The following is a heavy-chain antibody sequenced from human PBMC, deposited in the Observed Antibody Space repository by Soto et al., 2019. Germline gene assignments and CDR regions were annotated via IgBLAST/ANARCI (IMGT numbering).Heavy chain of an antibody. V-gene: IGHV4-34*01. D-gene: IGHD3-10*01. CDR3: ARGGSGPAYYYYYYMDV. J-gene: IGHJ6*03. CDR1: GGSFSGYY. CDR2: INHSGST. Sequence: SETLSLTCAVYGGSFSGYYWSWIRQPPGKGLEWIGEINHSGSTNYNPSLKSRVTISVDTSKNQFSLKLSSVTAADTAVYYCARGGSGPAYYYYYYMDVWGKGTTVTVSS.